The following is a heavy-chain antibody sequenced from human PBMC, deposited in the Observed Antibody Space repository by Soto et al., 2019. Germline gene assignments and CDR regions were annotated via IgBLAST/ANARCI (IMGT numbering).Heavy chain of an antibody. CDR3: ATTPLRQQWLDHYYYYMDV. V-gene: IGHV1-24*01. CDR2: FDPEDGET. CDR1: GYTLTELS. D-gene: IGHD6-19*01. J-gene: IGHJ6*03. Sequence: ASVKVSCKVSGYTLTELSMHWVRQAPGKGLEWMGGFDPEDGETIYAQKFQGRVTMTEDTSTDTAYMELSSLRSEDTAVYYCATTPLRQQWLDHYYYYMDVWGKGTTVTVSS.